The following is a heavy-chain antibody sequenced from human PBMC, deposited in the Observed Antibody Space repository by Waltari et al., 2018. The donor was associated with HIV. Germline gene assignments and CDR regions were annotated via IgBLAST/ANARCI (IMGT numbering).Heavy chain of an antibody. CDR2: IFPIDSDT. J-gene: IGHJ4*02. Sequence: EVQLVQSGAEVKKPGESLKISCAASGFNFNTFWIGWVRQMPGKGLEVLGMIFPIDSDTSHSPSFQGHVVTSVDKSIDTAYLHWNSLEASDAAMYFCARYHVSPDDYGGNPRIFDYFDLWGQGTQVTVS. CDR1: GFNFNTFW. D-gene: IGHD4-17*01. V-gene: IGHV5-51*01. CDR3: ARYHVSPDDYGGNPRIFDYFDL.